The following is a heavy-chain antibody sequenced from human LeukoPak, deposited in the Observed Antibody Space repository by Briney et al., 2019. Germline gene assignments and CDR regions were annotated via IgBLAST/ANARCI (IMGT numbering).Heavy chain of an antibody. V-gene: IGHV3-74*01. D-gene: IGHD6-6*01. CDR3: ARGPNSNWSGLDF. CDR2: ISPTGSTT. CDR1: GFSFSGHW. Sequence: GGSLRLSCTASGFSFSGHWMHWARQLPGKGLVWVSRISPTGSTTSYADSVKGRFTVSRDNAKNTLYLQVNNLRAEDTAVYYCARGPNSNWSGLDFWGQGTLLTVPS. J-gene: IGHJ4*02.